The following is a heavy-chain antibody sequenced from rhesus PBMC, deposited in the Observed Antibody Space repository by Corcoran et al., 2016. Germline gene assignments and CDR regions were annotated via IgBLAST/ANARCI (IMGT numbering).Heavy chain of an antibody. Sequence: QVQLQQSGPGLVKPSETLSLTCAVSGGSFSSDWWTWVRQPPGEGLEWIGEISDNGGSSPSNPSLRSRLPFSKDASKSQFCLCLTSVTAAGTAVYYCGRWRSSRIDCWGQGVLVTVSS. J-gene: IGHJ4*01. CDR1: GGSFSSDW. V-gene: IGHV4-80*01. CDR3: GRWRSSRIDC. CDR2: ISDNGGSS.